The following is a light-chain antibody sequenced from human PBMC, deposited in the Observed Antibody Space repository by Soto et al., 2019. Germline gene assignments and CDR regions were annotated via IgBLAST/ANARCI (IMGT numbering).Light chain of an antibody. Sequence: EIVMTQSPATLSVSPGERATLSCRASQSVSGNLAWYQQKPGQAPRLLIYGASTRATGLPARFSGSGSGTEFTLTINSLQSEDFAVYYCQQYANWPHTFGGGTNVEIK. V-gene: IGKV3-15*01. CDR1: QSVSGN. CDR3: QQYANWPHT. J-gene: IGKJ4*01. CDR2: GAS.